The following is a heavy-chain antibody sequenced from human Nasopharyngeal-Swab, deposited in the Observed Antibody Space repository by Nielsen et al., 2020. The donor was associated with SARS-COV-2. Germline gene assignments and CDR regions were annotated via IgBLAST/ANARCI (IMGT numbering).Heavy chain of an antibody. J-gene: IGHJ4*02. CDR2: IYYSGST. CDR3: AREGNCSGGSCYSYFDY. D-gene: IGHD2-15*01. Sequence: WIRQPPGKGLEWIGYIYYSGSTYYNPSLKSRVTISVDTSKNQFSLKLSSVTAAGTAVYYCAREGNCSGGSCYSYFDYWGQGTLVTVSS. V-gene: IGHV4-30-4*01.